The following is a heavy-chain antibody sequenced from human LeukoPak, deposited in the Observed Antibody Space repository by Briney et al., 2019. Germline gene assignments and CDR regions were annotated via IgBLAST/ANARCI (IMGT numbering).Heavy chain of an antibody. CDR3: STAPRLLTY. CDR1: GFSFSDSY. V-gene: IGHV3-11*01. Sequence: GGSLRLSCVGSGFSFSDSYMTWLRQTPGKGLESLAYISPSSHDIYYADSVKGRFTISRDNARTSLYLQMNSLGPDDTALYYCSTAPRLLTYWGHGTLVTVSS. D-gene: IGHD2-8*01. CDR2: ISPSSHDI. J-gene: IGHJ4*01.